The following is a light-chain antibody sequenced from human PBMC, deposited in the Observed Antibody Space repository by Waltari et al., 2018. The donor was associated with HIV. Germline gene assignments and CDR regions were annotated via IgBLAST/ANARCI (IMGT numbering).Light chain of an antibody. V-gene: IGLV1-51*01. CDR3: GTWDSSLGVHVV. CDR1: SSNIGNNF. Sequence: QSVLTQPPSVSAAPGQKVTISCSGSSSNIGNNFVSWYQQLPGTAPKLLIYDATKRPSGIPDRFSGSKSGTSATLGITGLQTGDEADYYCGTWDSSLGVHVVFGGGTKLTVL. CDR2: DAT. J-gene: IGLJ2*01.